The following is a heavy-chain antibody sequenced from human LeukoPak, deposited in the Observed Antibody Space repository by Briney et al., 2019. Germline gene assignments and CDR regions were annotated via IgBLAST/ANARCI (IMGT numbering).Heavy chain of an antibody. D-gene: IGHD6-19*01. V-gene: IGHV3-23*01. CDR3: AKDRTSGWSDY. Sequence: GGSLRLSCAASGFTFSSYAMSWVRQAPGKGLEWVSGISGSGGSAYYADSVKGRFTISRDNSKNTLYLQMNSLRAEDTAVYYCAKDRTSGWSDYWGQGTLVTVSS. J-gene: IGHJ4*02. CDR1: GFTFSSYA. CDR2: ISGSGGSA.